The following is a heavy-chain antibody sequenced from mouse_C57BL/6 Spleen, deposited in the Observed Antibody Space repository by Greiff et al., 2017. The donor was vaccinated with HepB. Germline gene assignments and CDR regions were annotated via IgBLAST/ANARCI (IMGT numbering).Heavy chain of an antibody. D-gene: IGHD3-2*02. V-gene: IGHV1-59*01. CDR2: IDPSDSYT. CDR3: AREEAAQALVAY. J-gene: IGHJ3*01. Sequence: VQLQQPGAELVRPGTSVKLSCKASGYTFTSYWMHWVKQRPGQGLEWIGVIDPSDSYTNYNQKFKGKATLTVDTSSSTAYMQLSSLTSEDSAVYYCAREEAAQALVAYWGQGTLVTVSA. CDR1: GYTFTSYW.